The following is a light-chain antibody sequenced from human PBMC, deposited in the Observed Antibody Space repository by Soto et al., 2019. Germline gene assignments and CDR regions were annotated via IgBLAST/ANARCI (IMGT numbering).Light chain of an antibody. Sequence: DIQMTQSPSSLSASVGDRVTITCRASQNINNYLNWYQQKPGEAPKFLIYAAYTLQSGVPSRFGGSGSGTDFTLIISSLQPEDFATYYCQQTYSAPFTFGPGTKVD. CDR3: QQTYSAPFT. J-gene: IGKJ3*01. V-gene: IGKV1-39*01. CDR2: AAY. CDR1: QNINNY.